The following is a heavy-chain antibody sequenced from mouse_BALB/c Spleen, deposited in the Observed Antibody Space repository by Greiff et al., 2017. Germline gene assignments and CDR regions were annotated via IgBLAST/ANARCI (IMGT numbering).Heavy chain of an antibody. V-gene: IGHV3-2*02. Sequence: DVKLVESGPGLVKPSQSLSLTCTVTGYSITSDYAWNWIRQFPGNKLEWMGYISYSGSTSYNPSLKSRISITRDTSKNQFFLQLNSVTTEDTATYYCARGGDYDLDYWGQGTTLTVSS. D-gene: IGHD2-4*01. J-gene: IGHJ2*01. CDR2: ISYSGST. CDR3: ARGGDYDLDY. CDR1: GYSITSDYA.